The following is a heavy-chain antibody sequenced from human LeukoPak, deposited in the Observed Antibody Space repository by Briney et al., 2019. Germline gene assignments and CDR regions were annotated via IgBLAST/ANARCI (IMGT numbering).Heavy chain of an antibody. J-gene: IGHJ4*02. CDR2: IYYSGST. V-gene: IGHV4-30-4*02. Sequence: SETLSLTCTVSGGSISSGDYYWSWIRQPPGKGLEWIGYIYYSGSTYYNPSLKSRVTISVDTSKNQFSLKLSSVTAADAAVYYCARSDGAGATDHWGQGTLVTVSS. CDR3: ARSDGAGATDH. CDR1: GGSISSGDYY. D-gene: IGHD1-26*01.